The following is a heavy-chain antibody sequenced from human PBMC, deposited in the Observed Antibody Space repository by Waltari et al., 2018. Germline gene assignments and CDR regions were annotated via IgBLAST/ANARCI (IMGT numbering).Heavy chain of an antibody. V-gene: IGHV3-7*01. CDR1: GSTFSNYW. CDR3: VTGLTTVTAKDYFDH. Sequence: EVQLVESGGGSVQPGGSLSLSLAASGSTFSNYWMKWVRQAPGKGLEWVANIKQDGSEKNYVDSVEGRFSISRDNAQNSLYLQMNSLRAEDTAIYYCVTGLTTVTAKDYFDHWGQGALVTVSS. D-gene: IGHD4-17*01. J-gene: IGHJ4*02. CDR2: IKQDGSEK.